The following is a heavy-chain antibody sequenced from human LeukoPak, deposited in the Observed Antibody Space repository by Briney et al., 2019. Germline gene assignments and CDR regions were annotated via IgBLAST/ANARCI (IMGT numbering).Heavy chain of an antibody. V-gene: IGHV4-4*02. CDR3: ASILSGSYYNEYAFDI. J-gene: IGHJ3*02. CDR2: IYHSGST. Sequence: PSETLSLTCAVSGGSIGSSNWWSWVRQPPGKGLEWIGEIYHSGSTNYNPSLKSRVTISVDKSKNQFSLKLSSVTAADTAVYYCASILSGSYYNEYAFDIWGQGTMVTVSS. D-gene: IGHD3-10*01. CDR1: GGSIGSSNW.